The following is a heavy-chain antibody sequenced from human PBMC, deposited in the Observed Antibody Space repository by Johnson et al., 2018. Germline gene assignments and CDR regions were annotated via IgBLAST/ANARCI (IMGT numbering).Heavy chain of an antibody. D-gene: IGHD7-27*01. J-gene: IGHJ3*02. V-gene: IGHV3-30*03. CDR1: GFTFSSYD. Sequence: QVQLVQSGGDLVQPGGSLRLSCAASGFTFSSYDMHWVRQAPGKGLEWVTFISYDGSNKYYVDSVNGRFTIARDNAKNSLYLQMNSPRAADTAVYYCARPHWEDNIWGQGTMVTFSS. CDR2: ISYDGSNK. CDR3: ARPHWEDNI.